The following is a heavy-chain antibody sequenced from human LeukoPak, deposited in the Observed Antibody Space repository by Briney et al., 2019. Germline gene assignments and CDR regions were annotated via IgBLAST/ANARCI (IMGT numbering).Heavy chain of an antibody. V-gene: IGHV4-34*01. Sequence: SETLSLTCAVYGVSFSGYYWSWIRQPPGKGLEWIGEINHSGSTNYNPSLKSRVTISVDTSKNQFSLKLSSVTAADTAVYYCARADDILTGFTYWGQGTLVTVPS. CDR2: INHSGST. J-gene: IGHJ4*02. CDR1: GVSFSGYY. CDR3: ARADDILTGFTY. D-gene: IGHD3-9*01.